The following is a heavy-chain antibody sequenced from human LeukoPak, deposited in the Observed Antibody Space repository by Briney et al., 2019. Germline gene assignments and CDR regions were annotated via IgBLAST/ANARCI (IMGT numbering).Heavy chain of an antibody. CDR1: GFTFSSYW. CDR2: ISSSGSTI. CDR3: ASNKYYYDSSGLHY. Sequence: GGSLRLSCAASGFTFSSYWMHWVRQAPGKGLEWVSYISSSGSTIYYADSVKGRFTISRDNAKNSLYLQMNSLRAEDTAVYYCASNKYYYDSSGLHYWGQGTLVTVSS. J-gene: IGHJ4*02. D-gene: IGHD3-22*01. V-gene: IGHV3-48*04.